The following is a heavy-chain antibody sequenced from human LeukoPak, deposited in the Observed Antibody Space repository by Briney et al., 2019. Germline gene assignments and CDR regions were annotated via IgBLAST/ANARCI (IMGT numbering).Heavy chain of an antibody. CDR2: ICASGGST. CDR3: AKDLHPLYYDILTGYHYYYYYGMDV. D-gene: IGHD3-9*01. V-gene: IGHV3-23*01. J-gene: IGHJ6*04. CDR1: GFTLSSYA. Sequence: PGGSLRLSCAASGFTLSSYAMSWVRQAPGKGLEWVSAICASGGSTYYADSVKGRFTISRDTSKNTLYLQMNSLRAEDTAVYYCAKDLHPLYYDILTGYHYYYYYGMDVWGKGTTVTVSS.